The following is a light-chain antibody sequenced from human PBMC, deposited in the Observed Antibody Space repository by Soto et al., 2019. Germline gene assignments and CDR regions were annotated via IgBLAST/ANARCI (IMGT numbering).Light chain of an antibody. CDR2: GNR. CDR1: SSNLGAGYD. CDR3: QAYEYSLTASV. J-gene: IGLJ3*02. V-gene: IGLV1-40*01. Sequence: QSVLTQPPSVSGAPGQRVTLSCTGNSSNLGAGYDVHWYKQVPGAAPKLVIFGNRNRPSGVPERFSGSKSGTSASLALTGLQAEDEADYYCQAYEYSLTASVFGGGTQLTVL.